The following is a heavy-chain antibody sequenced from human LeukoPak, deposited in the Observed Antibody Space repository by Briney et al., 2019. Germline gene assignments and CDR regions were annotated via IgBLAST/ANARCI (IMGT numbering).Heavy chain of an antibody. V-gene: IGHV3-20*04. Sequence: GGSLRLSCAASGFTFDDYGMSWVRQATGKGLEWVSGINWNGGSTGYADSVKGRFTISRDNAKNSLYLQMNSLRAEDTALYYCARDLLYAIHGWFDPWGQGTLVTVSS. J-gene: IGHJ5*02. CDR1: GFTFDDYG. CDR3: ARDLLYAIHGWFDP. CDR2: INWNGGST. D-gene: IGHD2-8*01.